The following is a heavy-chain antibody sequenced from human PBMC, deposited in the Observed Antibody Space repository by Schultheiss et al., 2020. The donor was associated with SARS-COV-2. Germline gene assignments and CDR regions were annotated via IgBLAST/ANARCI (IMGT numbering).Heavy chain of an antibody. CDR2: INPSGGST. Sequence: ASVKVSCKASGYTFTSYYMHWVRQAPGQGLEWMGIINPSGGSTSYAQKFQGRVTMNRDTSTSTVYMELSSLRSEDTAVYYCARDRLVAVAGNYYYYGMDFWGQGTAVTCSS. CDR1: GYTFTSYY. J-gene: IGHJ6*02. CDR3: ARDRLVAVAGNYYYYGMDF. D-gene: IGHD6-19*01. V-gene: IGHV1-46*01.